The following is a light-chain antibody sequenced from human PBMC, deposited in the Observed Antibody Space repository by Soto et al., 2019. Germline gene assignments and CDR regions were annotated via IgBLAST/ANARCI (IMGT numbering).Light chain of an antibody. CDR2: GAS. CDR3: QQYNDWPLT. Sequence: EKVMTQSPAALSVSPGERATLSCRASQSVNSNLAWYQQKPGQAPRLLLYGASTRATGIPARFSGSASGTEFTLTISNLQSEDSAVYYCQQYNDWPLTFGGGTKVEIK. CDR1: QSVNSN. J-gene: IGKJ4*01. V-gene: IGKV3-15*01.